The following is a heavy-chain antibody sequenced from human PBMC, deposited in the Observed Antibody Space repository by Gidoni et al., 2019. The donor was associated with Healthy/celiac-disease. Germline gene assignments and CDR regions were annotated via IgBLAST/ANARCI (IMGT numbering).Heavy chain of an antibody. CDR1: GGTLSSYA. CDR3: ARLVSSHYGMDV. D-gene: IGHD6-13*01. CDR2: IIPIFGIA. J-gene: IGHJ6*02. Sequence: QVQLVQSGAEVKKPGSSVKVSCKASGGTLSSYAISWVRPAPGQGLEWMGGIIPIFGIANYAQKFQGRVTITADKSTSTAYMELSSLRSEDTAVYYCARLVSSHYGMDVWGQGTTVTVSS. V-gene: IGHV1-69*17.